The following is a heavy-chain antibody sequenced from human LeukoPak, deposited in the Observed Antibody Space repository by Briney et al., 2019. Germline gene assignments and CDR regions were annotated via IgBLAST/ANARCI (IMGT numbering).Heavy chain of an antibody. CDR1: GGSFSGYY. CDR3: ARDSSSWYDLDY. CDR2: INHSGST. J-gene: IGHJ4*02. Sequence: SETLSLTCAVYGGSFSGYYWSWIRQPPGKRLEWIGEINHSGSTNYNPSLKSRVTISVDTSKNQFSLKLSSVTAADTAVYYCARDSSSWYDLDYWGQGTLVTVSS. V-gene: IGHV4-34*01. D-gene: IGHD6-13*01.